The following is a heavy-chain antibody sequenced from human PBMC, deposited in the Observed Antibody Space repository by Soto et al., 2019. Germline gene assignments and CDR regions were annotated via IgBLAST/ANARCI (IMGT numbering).Heavy chain of an antibody. CDR2: IYPGDSNT. J-gene: IGHJ6*03. V-gene: IGHV5-51*01. CDR3: ARHVGKIAAISFFYMDV. CDR1: GCSFSNYW. D-gene: IGHD5-18*01. Sequence: GESLKISCEGSGCSFSNYWIGWVRQMPGKGLEWMGIIYPGDSNTRYSLPFQGQVTISADKSISTAYLQWSSLKASDTAIYYCARHVGKIAAISFFYMDVWGKGTTVTVSS.